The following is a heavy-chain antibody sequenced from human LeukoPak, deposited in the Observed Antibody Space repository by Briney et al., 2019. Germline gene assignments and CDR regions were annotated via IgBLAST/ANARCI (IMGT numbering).Heavy chain of an antibody. Sequence: GGSLRLSRAVSGFTFSSYAMSWVRQAPGKGLEWVSAISGSGGNTYYADSVKGRFTISRDNSKNTLYLQMNSLRAEDTAVYYCATSLRGSYRYPTASYYFDYWGQGTLVTVSS. CDR2: ISGSGGNT. V-gene: IGHV3-23*01. D-gene: IGHD3-16*02. CDR3: ATSLRGSYRYPTASYYFDY. J-gene: IGHJ4*02. CDR1: GFTFSSYA.